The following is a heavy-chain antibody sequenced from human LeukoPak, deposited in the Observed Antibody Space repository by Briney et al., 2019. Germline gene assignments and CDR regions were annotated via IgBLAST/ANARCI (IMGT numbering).Heavy chain of an antibody. CDR2: IYTSGST. Sequence: SEALSLTCTVSAGSVSSGSYYWSWVRQPAGKGLEWIGRIYTSGSTNYNPSLKSRVTISVDTSKNQFSLKLSSVTAADTAVYYCARGWRYCSSTSCSPIRYFDYWGQGTLVTVSS. D-gene: IGHD2-2*01. V-gene: IGHV4-61*02. CDR3: ARGWRYCSSTSCSPIRYFDY. J-gene: IGHJ4*02. CDR1: AGSVSSGSYY.